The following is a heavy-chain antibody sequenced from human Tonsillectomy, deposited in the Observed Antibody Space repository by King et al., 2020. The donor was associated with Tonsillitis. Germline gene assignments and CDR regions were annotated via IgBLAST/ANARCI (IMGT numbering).Heavy chain of an antibody. Sequence: VQLVESGGGVVQPGRSLRLSCAASGFTFSSYAMHWVRQAPGKGLEWVAVISNDGSNKYYADSVKGRFTIYRDNSKNTLYLQMNSLRAEDTAVYYCAKAYSSAWYFYAFDIWGQGTMVTVSS. D-gene: IGHD6-19*01. CDR1: GFTFSSYA. V-gene: IGHV3-30*04. CDR2: ISNDGSNK. J-gene: IGHJ3*02. CDR3: AKAYSSAWYFYAFDI.